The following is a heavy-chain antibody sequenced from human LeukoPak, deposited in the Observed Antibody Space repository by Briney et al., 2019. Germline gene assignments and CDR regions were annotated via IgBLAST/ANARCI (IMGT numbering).Heavy chain of an antibody. CDR3: ARDRGGSYSAIDY. CDR2: ISSSSITI. CDR1: GFTFSSYS. D-gene: IGHD2-15*01. Sequence: GGSLRLSCAASGFTFSSYSLNWVPQAPGKGLEWVSFISSSSITIYYADSVKGRFTISRDNAEKSLYLQMNSLRAEDTAVYYCARDRGGSYSAIDYWGQGTLVTVSS. V-gene: IGHV3-48*04. J-gene: IGHJ4*02.